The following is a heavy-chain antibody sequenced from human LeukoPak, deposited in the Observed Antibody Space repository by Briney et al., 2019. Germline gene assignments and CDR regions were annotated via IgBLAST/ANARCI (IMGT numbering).Heavy chain of an antibody. J-gene: IGHJ6*02. Sequence: SETLSLTCTVSGGSISSYYWSWIRQPAGKGLEWIGRIYTSGSTNYNPSLKSRVTMSVDTSKNQFSLKLSSVTAADTAVYYCARDPVTAGYYYGMDVWGQGTTVTVSS. CDR1: GGSISSYY. D-gene: IGHD2-21*02. CDR2: IYTSGST. CDR3: ARDPVTAGYYYGMDV. V-gene: IGHV4-4*07.